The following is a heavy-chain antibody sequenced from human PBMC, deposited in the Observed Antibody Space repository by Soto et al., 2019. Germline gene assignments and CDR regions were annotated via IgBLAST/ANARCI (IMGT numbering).Heavy chain of an antibody. Sequence: SDKVSFKDSCYTFTSYGISWVRQAPVQGLEWMGWISAYNGNTNYAQKLQGRVTMATDTSTSTAYMELRSLRYDDTDVYYCARYYYGSGSSEQHYHQFYGMDVWGQGTKVTVYS. V-gene: IGHV1-18*01. CDR1: CYTFTSYG. CDR2: ISAYNGNT. D-gene: IGHD3-10*01. CDR3: ARYYYGSGSSEQHYHQFYGMDV. J-gene: IGHJ6*02.